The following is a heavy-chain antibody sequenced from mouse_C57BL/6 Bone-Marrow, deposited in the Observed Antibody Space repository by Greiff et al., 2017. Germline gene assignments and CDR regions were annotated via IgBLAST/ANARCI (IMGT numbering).Heavy chain of an antibody. Sequence: VQLQQSGAELARPGASVKLSCKASGYTFTSYGISWVKQRTGQGLEWIGEIYPRSGNTYYNEKFKGKATLTADKSSSSAYMELRSLTSEDSAVYFCARSDYDAMDYWGQGTSVTVSS. J-gene: IGHJ4*01. CDR3: ARSDYDAMDY. CDR2: IYPRSGNT. V-gene: IGHV1-81*01. CDR1: GYTFTSYG.